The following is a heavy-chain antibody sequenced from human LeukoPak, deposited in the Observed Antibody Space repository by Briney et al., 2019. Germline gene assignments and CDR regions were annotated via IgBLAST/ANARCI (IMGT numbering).Heavy chain of an antibody. CDR3: ERDFFNSYDRGT. V-gene: IGHV1-18*01. CDR2: ISAYNGNT. Sequence: ASVKVSCKASGYTFTSYGINWVRQAPGQGLEWMGWISAYNGNTNYAQKLQGRVTMTTDTCTSTAYMELRRLRSDDTAVYYCERDFFNSYDRGTWGQGTLVTVSS. D-gene: IGHD3-22*01. CDR1: GYTFTSYG. J-gene: IGHJ5*02.